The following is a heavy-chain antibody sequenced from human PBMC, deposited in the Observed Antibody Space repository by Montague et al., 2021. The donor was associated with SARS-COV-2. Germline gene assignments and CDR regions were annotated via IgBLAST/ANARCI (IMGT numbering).Heavy chain of an antibody. CDR2: IYYSGST. J-gene: IGHJ4*02. D-gene: IGHD6-13*01. CDR1: GGSISSNY. Sequence: SETLSLTCTVSGGSISSNYWSWIRQPPGKGLEWIGYIYYSGSTNYNPSLKGRVTISVDTSKNQFSLKLSSVTAADTAVYYCVRWGVLAAGFFDYWGQGTLVTVSS. CDR3: VRWGVLAAGFFDY. V-gene: IGHV4-59*01.